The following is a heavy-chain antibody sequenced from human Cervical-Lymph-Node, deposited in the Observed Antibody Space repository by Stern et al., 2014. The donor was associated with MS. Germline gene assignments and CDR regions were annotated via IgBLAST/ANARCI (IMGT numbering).Heavy chain of an antibody. J-gene: IGHJ4*02. Sequence: DQLVEYGGGLVKPGGSLRLSCVASGFTFSDHYMSWIRQAPGTGLEFVSYISNSGSFVNYADSVKGRFTISRDNAKDSLYLQMNNLRAEDTAVYYCSREPRLTDYWGQGTLVSVSS. CDR1: GFTFSDHY. CDR2: ISNSGSFV. CDR3: SREPRLTDY. D-gene: IGHD2-21*01. V-gene: IGHV3-11*01.